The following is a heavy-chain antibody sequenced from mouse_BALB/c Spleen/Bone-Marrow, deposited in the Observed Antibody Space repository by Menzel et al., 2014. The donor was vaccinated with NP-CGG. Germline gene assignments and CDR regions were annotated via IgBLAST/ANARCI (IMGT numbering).Heavy chain of an antibody. V-gene: IGHV5-4*02. J-gene: IGHJ1*01. CDR2: ISDGGSYT. CDR1: GFTFSDYY. CDR3: ARDSYYYGSSYWYFDV. Sequence: EVQLVESGGGLVKPGGSLKLSCAASGFTFSDYYMYWVRQTPGKGLEWVATISDGGSYTYYPDSVKGRFTISRDNAKNSLYLQMTSLKSEDTAMYYCARDSYYYGSSYWYFDVWGAGTTVTVSS. D-gene: IGHD1-1*01.